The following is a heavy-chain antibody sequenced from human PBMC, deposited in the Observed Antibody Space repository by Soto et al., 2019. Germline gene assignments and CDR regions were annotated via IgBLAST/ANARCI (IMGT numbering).Heavy chain of an antibody. V-gene: IGHV4-4*07. CDR1: GASISGFY. CDR3: VRDGTKTLRDWFDP. Sequence: PSETLSLTCTVSGASISGFYWSWIRKSAGKGLEWIGRIYATGTTDYNPSLKSRVMMSVDTSKKQFSLKSRSVIAADTAVYYCVRDGTKTLRDWFDPWGQGISVTVSS. D-gene: IGHD1-1*01. J-gene: IGHJ5*02. CDR2: IYATGTT.